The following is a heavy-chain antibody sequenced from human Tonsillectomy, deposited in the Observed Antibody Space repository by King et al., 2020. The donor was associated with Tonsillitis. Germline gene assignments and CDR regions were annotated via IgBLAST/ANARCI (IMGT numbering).Heavy chain of an antibody. CDR3: AKDRAYSSSWPRN. J-gene: IGHJ4*02. CDR1: GFTFNNYA. Sequence: VQLVESGGGLVQPGRSLRLSCAASGFTFNNYAMSWVRQAPGKGLEWVSAISGSGDSTYYADSVKGRFTISRDNSKNTLYLQMNSLRVEDTAVYYCAKDRAYSSSWPRNWGQGTLVTVSS. V-gene: IGHV3-23*04. CDR2: ISGSGDST. D-gene: IGHD6-13*01.